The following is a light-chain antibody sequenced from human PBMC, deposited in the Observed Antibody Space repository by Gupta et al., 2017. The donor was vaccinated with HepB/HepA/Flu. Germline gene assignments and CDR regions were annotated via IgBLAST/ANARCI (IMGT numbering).Light chain of an antibody. CDR1: QSVSSSY. V-gene: IGKV3-20*01. Sequence: DIVLTQPPGTLSLSPGERATLSCRASQSVSSSYLAWYQQKPGPAPRLLIYGASIRASGIPDRFSGSGSGTDFTLTISRLEPEDFAVYYCQQYGSSSFTFGPGTKLYI. CDR3: QQYGSSSFT. J-gene: IGKJ3*01. CDR2: GAS.